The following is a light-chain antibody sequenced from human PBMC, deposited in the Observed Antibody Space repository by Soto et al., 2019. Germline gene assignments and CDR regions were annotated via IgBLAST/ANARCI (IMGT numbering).Light chain of an antibody. V-gene: IGKV1-39*01. J-gene: IGKJ1*01. CDR1: QSISSY. CDR2: TAS. Sequence: DIQMTQSPSSLSASAGDRVTITCRASQSISSYLNWYQQQPGKAPKLLISTASLLESGVPSGFRGSGSGTPFTLTISSLQPEDYATNYCQQSYSTPQTFGQGTKV. CDR3: QQSYSTPQT.